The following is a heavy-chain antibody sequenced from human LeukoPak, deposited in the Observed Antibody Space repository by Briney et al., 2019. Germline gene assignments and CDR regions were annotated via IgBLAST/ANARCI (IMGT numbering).Heavy chain of an antibody. V-gene: IGHV3-23*01. CDR3: AKGTTVIRGGWFDP. CDR2: ISGSGGST. J-gene: IGHJ5*02. D-gene: IGHD4-17*01. CDR1: GFTFSSYA. Sequence: GGSLRLSCAASGFTFSSYAMNWVRQAPGKGLEWVSAISGSGGSTYYADSVKGRFTISRDNSKNTLYLQMNSLRAEDTAVHYCAKGTTVIRGGWFDPWGQGTLVTVSS.